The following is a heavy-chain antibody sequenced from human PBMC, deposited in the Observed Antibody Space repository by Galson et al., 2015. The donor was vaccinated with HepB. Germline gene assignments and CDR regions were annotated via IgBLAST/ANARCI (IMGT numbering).Heavy chain of an antibody. CDR1: GHTLTELV. Sequence: SVKVSCKVSGHTLTELVIHWVRQAPGEGLGWMGGFDPEDGETIYAQKFQGRVTVSEDISKETAYMELSSLRSDDTAVYYCATDGADVPGYYYSFIGTRAFDLWGQGTLVTVSS. V-gene: IGHV1-24*01. CDR3: ATDGADVPGYYYSFIGTRAFDL. CDR2: FDPEDGET. J-gene: IGHJ3*01. D-gene: IGHD3-22*01.